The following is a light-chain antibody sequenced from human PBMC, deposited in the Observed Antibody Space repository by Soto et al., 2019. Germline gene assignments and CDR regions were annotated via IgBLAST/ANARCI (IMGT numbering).Light chain of an antibody. Sequence: QSALTQPAYVSGSPGQSSTISCTGTSSDVGSDNLVSWYQQHPGKAPKLMIYEGSKRPSGVSNRFSGSKSGNTASLTISGLQAEDEADYYCCSYAGSSTWVFGGGTQLTVL. J-gene: IGLJ2*01. CDR3: CSYAGSSTWV. CDR2: EGS. CDR1: SSDVGSDNL. V-gene: IGLV2-23*01.